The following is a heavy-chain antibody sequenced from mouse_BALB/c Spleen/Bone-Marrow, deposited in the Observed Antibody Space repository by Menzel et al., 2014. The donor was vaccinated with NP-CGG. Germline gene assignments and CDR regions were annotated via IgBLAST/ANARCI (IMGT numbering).Heavy chain of an antibody. CDR2: IDPANDYT. CDR3: ATLTGTFDY. D-gene: IGHD4-1*01. CDR1: GFNIXDTY. V-gene: IGHV14-3*02. J-gene: IGHJ2*01. Sequence: VQLQQSGAGLVRPGASVKLSCTASGFNIXDTYMHWVKQRPEQGLEWIGRIDPANDYTKYDPKFQGTATITADTSSNTAYLQLSSLTSEDTAVYYCATLTGTFDYWGQGTTLAVSS.